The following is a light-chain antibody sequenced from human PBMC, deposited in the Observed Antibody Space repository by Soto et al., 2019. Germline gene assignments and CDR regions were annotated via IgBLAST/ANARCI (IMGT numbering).Light chain of an antibody. V-gene: IGKV2-28*01. Sequence: DIVMTQSPLSLPVTPGEPASVSCWSSQSLLHRNGYTYLDWYLQKPGQSPQLLIYLGSSRASGVPDRFSGSGSATYFTLKISRAEPEDVGVYYCMQGLLTPYTFGQGTKLEIK. J-gene: IGKJ2*01. CDR2: LGS. CDR1: QSLLHRNGYTY. CDR3: MQGLLTPYT.